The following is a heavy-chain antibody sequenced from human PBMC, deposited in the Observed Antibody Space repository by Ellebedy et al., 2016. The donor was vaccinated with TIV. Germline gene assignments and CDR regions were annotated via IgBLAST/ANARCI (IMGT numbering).Heavy chain of an antibody. CDR1: GGSISSSSYY. CDR2: INHSGST. V-gene: IGHV4-39*07. Sequence: SETLSLTXTVSGGSISSSSYYWGWIRQPPGKGLEWIGEINHSGSTNYNPSLKSRVTISVDTSKNQFSLKLSSVTAADTAVYYCARSGSLDYYVYYYYYGMDVWGQGTTVTVSS. D-gene: IGHD3-10*01. CDR3: ARSGSLDYYVYYYYYGMDV. J-gene: IGHJ6*02.